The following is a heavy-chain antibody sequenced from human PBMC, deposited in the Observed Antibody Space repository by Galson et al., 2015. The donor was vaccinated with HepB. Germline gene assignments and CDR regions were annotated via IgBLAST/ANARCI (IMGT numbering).Heavy chain of an antibody. D-gene: IGHD6-19*01. CDR2: IYYTGST. V-gene: IGHV4-59*08. J-gene: IGHJ3*02. CDR3: ARQRRSGLAVPVSSAPIAFDI. CDR1: GVSIRSNY. Sequence: QVQLQESGPGLVKPSETLSLTCSVSGVSIRSNYWSWIRQPPGKGLEWIGYIYYTGSTKYNPSLKSRVTISLDTSKRQFSLDLRSVTAADTAMYYCARQRRSGLAVPVSSAPIAFDIWGQGTVVTVSS.